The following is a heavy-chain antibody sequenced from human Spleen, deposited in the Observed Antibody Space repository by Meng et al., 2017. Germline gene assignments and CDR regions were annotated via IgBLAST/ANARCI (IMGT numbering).Heavy chain of an antibody. CDR2: ISDDGTKK. J-gene: IGHJ4*02. V-gene: IGHV3-30*18. Sequence: QVQLVEAGGGVVQPGRSLRLSCAASGFTFSSYGMHWGRQAPGKGLEWVAVISDDGTKKEYADSVMGRFTISRDNSKNTLYLQMNSLRTEDTAFYYCAKGKWPSGSSFVTDYWGQGTLVTVSS. D-gene: IGHD3-3*01. CDR1: GFTFSSYG. CDR3: AKGKWPSGSSFVTDY.